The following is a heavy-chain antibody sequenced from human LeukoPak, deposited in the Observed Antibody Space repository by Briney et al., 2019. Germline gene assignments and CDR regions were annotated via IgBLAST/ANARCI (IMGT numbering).Heavy chain of an antibody. CDR2: ISWNSGSI. D-gene: IGHD3-22*01. V-gene: IGHV3-9*01. CDR3: AKDMFSDSSGYQVD. CDR1: GFTFSSYA. Sequence: PGGSLRLSCAASGFTFSSYAMSWVRHAPGKGLEWVSGISWNSGSIGYADSVKGRFTTSRDNAKNSLYLQMNSLRAEDTALYYCAKDMFSDSSGYQVDWGQGTLVTVSS. J-gene: IGHJ4*02.